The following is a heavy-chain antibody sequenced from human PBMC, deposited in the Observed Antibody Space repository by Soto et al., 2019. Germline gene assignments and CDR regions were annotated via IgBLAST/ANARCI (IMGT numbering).Heavy chain of an antibody. D-gene: IGHD6-13*01. CDR1: GFTFSDYY. J-gene: IGHJ4*02. CDR3: ARVGAVGIYYFDY. Sequence: QVQLVESGGGLVKPGGSLRLSCAASGFTFSDYYMAWIRQAPGRGGEWISYISGSTTGIYYADSVKGRFTISRDNAKTSLYLQMSSLRAEDTAVYYCARVGAVGIYYFDYWGQGTLVTVSS. CDR2: ISGSTTGI. V-gene: IGHV3-11*04.